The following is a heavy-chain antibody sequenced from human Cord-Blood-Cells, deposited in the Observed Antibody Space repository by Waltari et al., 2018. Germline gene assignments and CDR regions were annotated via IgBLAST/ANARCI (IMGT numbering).Heavy chain of an antibody. V-gene: IGHV3-7*01. D-gene: IGHD6-6*01. Sequence: EVHLVESGGGLVQHGGSLRLSVAASGCTSASYWTGWVRQAPGKGLEWVSNIKQDGSEKYYVDSVKGRFTISRDNAKNSLYLQMNSLRAEDTAVYYCARGSDSSSPWGQGTLVTVSS. J-gene: IGHJ5*02. CDR3: ARGSDSSSP. CDR1: GCTSASYW. CDR2: IKQDGSEK.